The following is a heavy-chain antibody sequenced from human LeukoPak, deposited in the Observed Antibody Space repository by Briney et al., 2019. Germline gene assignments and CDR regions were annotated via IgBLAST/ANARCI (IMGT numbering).Heavy chain of an antibody. CDR2: IHYDSTTE. J-gene: IGHJ4*02. Sequence: GGSLRLSCAASGFAFSSYGMHWVRQAPGKGLEWVAYIHYDSTTEDYADSVKGRFTISRDNAKNSLYLQMNSLRAEDAAVYYCASAVRGSSVDYWGQGTLVTVSS. CDR1: GFAFSSYG. CDR3: ASAVRGSSVDY. V-gene: IGHV3-30*02.